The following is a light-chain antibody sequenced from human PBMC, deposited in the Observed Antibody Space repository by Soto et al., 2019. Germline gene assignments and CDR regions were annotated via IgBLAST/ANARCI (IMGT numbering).Light chain of an antibody. CDR2: DAS. Sequence: IVLTTSPGTLSLSPCLPTTVSCRATRSVSSYLAWYQQKPGQAPRLLIYDASSRPTDIPARFSGSGSGTDFTLTISSLEPEDFALYYCQQRSNWPITFGQGTRLEIK. CDR1: RSVSSY. V-gene: IGKV3-11*01. CDR3: QQRSNWPIT. J-gene: IGKJ5*01.